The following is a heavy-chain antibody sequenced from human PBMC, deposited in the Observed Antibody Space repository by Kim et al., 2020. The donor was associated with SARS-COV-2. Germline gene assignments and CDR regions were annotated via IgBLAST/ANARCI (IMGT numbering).Heavy chain of an antibody. Sequence: GGSLRLSCAASGFTFSSYSMNWVRQAPGKGLEWVSSISSSSSYIYYADSVKGRFTISRDNAKNSLYLQMNSLRAEDTAVYYCARDREGSSEGWVGYWGQGTLVTVSS. CDR1: GFTFSSYS. V-gene: IGHV3-21*01. CDR2: ISSSSSYI. J-gene: IGHJ4*02. D-gene: IGHD6-6*01. CDR3: ARDREGSSEGWVGY.